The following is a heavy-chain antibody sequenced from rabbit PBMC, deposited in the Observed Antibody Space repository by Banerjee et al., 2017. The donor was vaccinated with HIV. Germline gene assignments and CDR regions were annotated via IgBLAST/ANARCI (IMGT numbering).Heavy chain of an antibody. V-gene: IGHV1S45*01. J-gene: IGHJ4*01. CDR2: IDTGDGDT. CDR3: GRSSYAGYAGYGYGSNL. CDR1: GFSFSSSYW. Sequence: QQQLEESGGGLVKPGGTLTLTCTASGFSFSSSYWICWVRQAPGKGLEWIACIDTGDGDTDYANWAKGRFTISKTSSTIVTLQMTSLTATDTATYFCGRSSYAGYAGYGYGSNLWGPGTLVTVS. D-gene: IGHD7-1*01.